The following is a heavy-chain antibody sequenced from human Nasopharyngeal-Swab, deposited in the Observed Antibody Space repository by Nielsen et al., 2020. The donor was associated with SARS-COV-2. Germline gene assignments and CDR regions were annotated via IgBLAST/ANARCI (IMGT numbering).Heavy chain of an antibody. V-gene: IGHV1-18*01. CDR3: ARHGVAEDY. CDR1: GYIFTSYD. J-gene: IGHJ4*02. D-gene: IGHD3-3*01. CDR2: IGTYNGNT. Sequence: ASVKVSCKASGYIFTSYDISWVRQARGQGLEWMGCIGTYNGNTNYAQKFQDRVTMTTDTSTSTVYMELRSLRSDDTAVYYCARHGVAEDYWGQGTLVTVSS.